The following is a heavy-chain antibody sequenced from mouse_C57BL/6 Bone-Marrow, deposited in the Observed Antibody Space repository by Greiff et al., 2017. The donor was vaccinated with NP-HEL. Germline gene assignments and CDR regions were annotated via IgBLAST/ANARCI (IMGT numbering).Heavy chain of an antibody. J-gene: IGHJ4*01. V-gene: IGHV14-3*01. Sequence: EVKLKQSVAELVRPGASVKLSCTASGFNIKNTYMHWVKQRPEQGLEWIGRIDPANGNTKYAPKFQGKATITADTSSNTAYLQLSSLTSEDTAIYYCARRDYYGSSPYAMDYWGQGTSVTVSS. CDR1: GFNIKNTY. CDR3: ARRDYYGSSPYAMDY. CDR2: IDPANGNT. D-gene: IGHD1-1*01.